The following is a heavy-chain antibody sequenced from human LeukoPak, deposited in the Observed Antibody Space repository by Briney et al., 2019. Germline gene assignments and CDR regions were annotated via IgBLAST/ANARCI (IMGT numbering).Heavy chain of an antibody. D-gene: IGHD3-10*01. CDR1: GFTLSNYW. CDR2: INTDGSST. V-gene: IGHV3-74*01. CDR3: AAGSYPYYYYMDV. Sequence: GGSLRLSCSASGFTLSNYWMHWVRQAPGKGLVWVSRINTDGSSTNYADSVKGRFTVSRDNAKNTLYLQMNSLRAEDTAVYYCAAGSYPYYYYMDVWGKGTTVTVSS. J-gene: IGHJ6*03.